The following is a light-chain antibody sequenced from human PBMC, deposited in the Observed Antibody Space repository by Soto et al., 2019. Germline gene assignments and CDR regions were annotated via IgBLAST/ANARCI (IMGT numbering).Light chain of an antibody. J-gene: IGKJ1*01. Sequence: AIQMPQSPSSLSASVVDIVTIPCRASQDIRKDLAWYQQKPGKAPQILIYGESTLQTGVASRLSGSGSATDLNLTISRLQPEDSATYYCLKDFSYPRTFGQGTKVDIK. CDR2: GES. CDR1: QDIRKD. V-gene: IGKV1-6*01. CDR3: LKDFSYPRT.